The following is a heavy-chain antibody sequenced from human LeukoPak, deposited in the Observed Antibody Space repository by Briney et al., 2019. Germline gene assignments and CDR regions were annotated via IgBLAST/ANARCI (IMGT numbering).Heavy chain of an antibody. V-gene: IGHV4-34*01. CDR2: INHSGST. D-gene: IGHD3-16*01. Sequence: SETLSLTCAVYRGSFSGYYWSWVRQPPGKGLEWIGEINHSGSTNYNPSLKSRVTISVDTSKNQFSLKLSSVTAADTAVYYCARGASYNYYYGMDVWGQGTTVTVSS. CDR3: ARGASYNYYYGMDV. J-gene: IGHJ6*02. CDR1: RGSFSGYY.